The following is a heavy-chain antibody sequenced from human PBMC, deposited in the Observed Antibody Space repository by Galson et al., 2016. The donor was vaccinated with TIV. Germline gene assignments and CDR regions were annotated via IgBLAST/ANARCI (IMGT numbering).Heavy chain of an antibody. D-gene: IGHD6-19*01. V-gene: IGHV4-59*08. CDR3: ARHSGAVAGYGYGMEA. Sequence: ETLSLTCNVSGDSISSSYWSWIRQPPGKRLEWIGFISSSGFSNYNPTLKSRVTMSVDASKKQISLRLSSVTAADTAVYFCARHSGAVAGYGYGMEAWGQGTTVTGSS. J-gene: IGHJ6*02. CDR2: ISSSGFS. CDR1: GDSISSSY.